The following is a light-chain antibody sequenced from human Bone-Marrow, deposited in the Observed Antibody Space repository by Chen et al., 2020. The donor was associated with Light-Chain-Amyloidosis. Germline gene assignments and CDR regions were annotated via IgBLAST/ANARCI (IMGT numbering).Light chain of an antibody. V-gene: IGLV3-25*03. CDR3: QSADSSGTYEVI. CDR2: RYT. J-gene: IGLJ2*01. Sequence: SYELTQPPSVSVSPGQTARITCSGDDLPTKYAYGYQQKPGQAPVLVIHRYTERPSGISERFSGSSSGTTATLTISVVQAEDDADYHCQSADSSGTYEVIFGGGTKLTVL. CDR1: DLPTKY.